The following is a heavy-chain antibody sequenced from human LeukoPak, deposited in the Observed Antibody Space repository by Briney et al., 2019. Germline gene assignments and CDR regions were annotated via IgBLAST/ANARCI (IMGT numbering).Heavy chain of an antibody. D-gene: IGHD2-15*01. CDR3: ARGRGILYQNWFDP. V-gene: IGHV4-34*01. Sequence: NTSETLSLTCAVYGGSFSGYSWSWIRQPPGKGLEWIGEINHSGSTNYNPSLKSRVTISVDTSKNQFSLKLSSVTAADTAVYYCARGRGILYQNWFDPWGQGTLVTVSS. CDR2: INHSGST. J-gene: IGHJ5*02. CDR1: GGSFSGYS.